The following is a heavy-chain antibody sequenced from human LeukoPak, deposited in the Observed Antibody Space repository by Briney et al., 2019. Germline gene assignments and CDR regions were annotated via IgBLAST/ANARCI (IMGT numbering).Heavy chain of an antibody. D-gene: IGHD3-22*01. CDR3: AKQDYASSGYQFDY. J-gene: IGHJ4*02. CDR2: ISSSGSTI. Sequence: GGSLTLSCAASGFTFSSYEMNWVRQAPGKGLEWVSYISSSGSTIYYADAVKGRFTISRDNAKNSLYLQMNSLRAEDTAVVYCAKQDYASSGYQFDYWGQGTLVTVSS. V-gene: IGHV3-48*03. CDR1: GFTFSSYE.